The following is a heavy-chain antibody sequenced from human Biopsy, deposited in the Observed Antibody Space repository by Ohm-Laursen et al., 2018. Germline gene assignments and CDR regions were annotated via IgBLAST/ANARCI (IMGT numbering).Heavy chain of an antibody. V-gene: IGHV4-59*01. CDR1: GDSISSYY. Sequence: GTLSLACAVSGDSISSYYWSWIRQPPGKGLQWIGYVYYTGSTDYNPSLQSRVTISVDTSKNHFSLRLRSVTPADTAIYYCARDRGYYSDRTVPGYFDLWGRGTLVTVSS. CDR3: ARDRGYYSDRTVPGYFDL. D-gene: IGHD3-22*01. CDR2: VYYTGST. J-gene: IGHJ2*01.